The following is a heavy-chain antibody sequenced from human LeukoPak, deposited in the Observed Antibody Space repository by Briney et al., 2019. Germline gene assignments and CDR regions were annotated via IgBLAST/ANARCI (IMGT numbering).Heavy chain of an antibody. Sequence: PGGSLRLYCAASGFTVSSNYMSWVRQAPGKGLEWVSVIYSGGSTYYADSVKGRFTISRDNSKNTLYLQMNSLRAEDTAVYYCARDREASRLDPWGQGTLVTVSS. CDR2: IYSGGST. J-gene: IGHJ5*02. CDR3: ARDREASRLDP. CDR1: GFTVSSNY. V-gene: IGHV3-66*01.